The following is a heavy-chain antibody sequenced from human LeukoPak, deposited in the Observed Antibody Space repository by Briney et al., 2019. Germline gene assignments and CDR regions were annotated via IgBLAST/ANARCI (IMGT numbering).Heavy chain of an antibody. D-gene: IGHD1-26*01. CDR3: ARGMGGIVGAKLPLDY. CDR1: GGTFSSYA. Sequence: SVKVSCRASGGTFSSYAISWVRQAPGQGLEWMGGIIPIFGTANYAQKFQGRVTITADESTSTAYMELSSLRSEDTAVYYCARGMGGIVGAKLPLDYWGQGTLVTVSS. V-gene: IGHV1-69*13. J-gene: IGHJ4*02. CDR2: IIPIFGTA.